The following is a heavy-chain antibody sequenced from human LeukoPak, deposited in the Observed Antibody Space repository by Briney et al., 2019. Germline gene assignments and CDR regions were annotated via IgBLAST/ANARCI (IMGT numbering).Heavy chain of an antibody. J-gene: IGHJ4*02. CDR3: ARDPFKGGGTSTHFDY. CDR1: GFTFSSYA. CDR2: ISSSSSHI. V-gene: IGHV3-21*01. D-gene: IGHD1-1*01. Sequence: GGSLRLSCAASGFTFSSYAMSWVRQAPGKGLEWVSSISSSSSHIYYADSMKGRFTISRDNAKNSLYLQMNSLRAEDTAVYYCARDPFKGGGTSTHFDYWGQGTLVTVSS.